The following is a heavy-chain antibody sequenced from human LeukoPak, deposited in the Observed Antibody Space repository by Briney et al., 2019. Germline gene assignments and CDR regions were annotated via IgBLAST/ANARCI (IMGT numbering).Heavy chain of an antibody. CDR3: ARGSSNIAARNNWFDP. CDR2: ISSSSSYI. Sequence: GGSLRLSCAASGFTFSTYAMTWVRQAPGKGLEWVSSISSSSSYIYYADSVKGRFTISRDNAKKSVYLQMNSLRVEDTAVYYCARGSSNIAARNNWFDPWGQGTLVTVSS. V-gene: IGHV3-21*01. J-gene: IGHJ5*02. CDR1: GFTFSTYA. D-gene: IGHD6-6*01.